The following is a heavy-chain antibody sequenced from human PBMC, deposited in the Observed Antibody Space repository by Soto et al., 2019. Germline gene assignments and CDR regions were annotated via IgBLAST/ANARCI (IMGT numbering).Heavy chain of an antibody. Sequence: PGGSLRLSCAASGFTVSSNYMSWVRQAPGKGLEWVSTIYSGGSTYYADSVKGRFTISRHNSKNTLYLQMNSLSAEDTAVYYCARDRGSGTTVTIMWGQGTLVTVSS. CDR3: ARDRGSGTTVTIM. D-gene: IGHD4-4*01. CDR2: IYSGGST. J-gene: IGHJ4*02. V-gene: IGHV3-53*04. CDR1: GFTVSSNY.